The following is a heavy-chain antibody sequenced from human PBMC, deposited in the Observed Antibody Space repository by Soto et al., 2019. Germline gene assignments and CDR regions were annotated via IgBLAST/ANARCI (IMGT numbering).Heavy chain of an antibody. CDR1: GGTYSSSA. CDR2: LIPIFGTA. CDR3: ARVVPNDFWICYYWC. Sequence: SSVKVSCKASGGTYSSSANSWLGPAPAQGIEWMGGLIPIFGTANYAQKFQGRVTITADKSTRTAYMELSSLRSEDTAVYYCARVVPNDFWICYYWCWG. J-gene: IGHJ1*01. V-gene: IGHV1-69*06. D-gene: IGHD3-3*01.